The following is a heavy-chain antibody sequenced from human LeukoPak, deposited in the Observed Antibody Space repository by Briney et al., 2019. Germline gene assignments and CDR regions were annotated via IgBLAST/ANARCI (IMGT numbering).Heavy chain of an antibody. D-gene: IGHD3-10*01. CDR3: AGGAGLLWVGEPRFHFDY. Sequence: PSETLSLTCTVSGGSLSSYYWSWIRQPPGKGLECIGYIYYSGSTNYNPSLKSRVTISVDTSKNQFSLKLSSVTAADTAVYYCAGGAGLLWVGEPRFHFDYWGQGTLVTVSS. CDR1: GGSLSSYY. CDR2: IYYSGST. V-gene: IGHV4-59*01. J-gene: IGHJ4*02.